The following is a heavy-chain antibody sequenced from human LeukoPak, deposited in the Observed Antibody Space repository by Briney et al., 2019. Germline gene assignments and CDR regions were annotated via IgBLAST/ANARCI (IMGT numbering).Heavy chain of an antibody. CDR1: SGSISSYY. CDR2: AYYSGST. D-gene: IGHD6-6*01. J-gene: IGHJ3*01. V-gene: IGHV4-59*13. Sequence: SETLSLTCTVSSGSISSYYWSWIRQPPGEGLEWIGNAYYSGSTDYNPSLKSRVTISVDMSKNQFSLSLSSVTAADTAVYYCARSSHSSSSSVWGQGTMVTVSS. CDR3: ARSSHSSSSSV.